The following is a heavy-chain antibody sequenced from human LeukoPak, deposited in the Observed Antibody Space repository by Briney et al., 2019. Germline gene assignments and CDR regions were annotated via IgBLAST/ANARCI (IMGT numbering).Heavy chain of an antibody. CDR1: GFTFDDYA. CDR2: ISWNSGSI. Sequence: PGGSLRLSCAASGFTFDDYAMHWVRQAPGKGLEWVSGISWNSGSIGYADSVKGRFTISRDNAKNSLYLQMNSLRAEDTALYYCAKEGPYDALDYWGQGTLVTVSS. V-gene: IGHV3-9*01. D-gene: IGHD3-16*01. CDR3: AKEGPYDALDY. J-gene: IGHJ4*02.